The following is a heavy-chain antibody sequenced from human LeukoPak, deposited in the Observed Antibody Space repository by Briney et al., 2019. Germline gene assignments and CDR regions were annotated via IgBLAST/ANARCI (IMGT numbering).Heavy chain of an antibody. J-gene: IGHJ5*02. CDR1: GFSFSSYG. V-gene: IGHV3-33*01. Sequence: GRSLRLSCAASGFSFSSYGVHWVRQVPGKGLEWVAVIRYDGGDYYYADSVKGRFTISRDNSKNTLYLQMNSLRAEDTAVYYCATHYYGSGSYYNVGGPWGQGTLVTVSS. CDR2: IRYDGGDY. D-gene: IGHD3-10*01. CDR3: ATHYYGSGSYYNVGGP.